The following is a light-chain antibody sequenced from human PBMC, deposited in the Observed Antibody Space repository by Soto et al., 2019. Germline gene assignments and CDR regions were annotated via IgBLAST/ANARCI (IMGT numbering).Light chain of an antibody. V-gene: IGLV2-14*01. J-gene: IGLJ1*01. CDR2: EVI. CDR3: ASYSTTSTPYV. Sequence: SVLTEPASVSGSPGDSITIYCLGTSSDIGGYNYVSWYQQHPGKAPKLMVYEVINRPSGVSHRFSGARSGNTASLTISGLQAEDEAVYYCASYSTTSTPYVFGTGTKVTVL. CDR1: SSDIGGYNY.